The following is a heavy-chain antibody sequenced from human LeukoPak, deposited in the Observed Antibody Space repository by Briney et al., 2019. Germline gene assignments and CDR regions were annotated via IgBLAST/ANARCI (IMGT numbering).Heavy chain of an antibody. J-gene: IGHJ4*02. Sequence: PGGSLRLSCAASGFTFSNAWMSWVRQAPGKGLEWVSYISSSGSTIYYADSVKGRFTISRDNAKNSLYLQMNSLRAEDTAVYYCARALHSGSSRAEGYWGQGTLVTVSS. CDR3: ARALHSGSSRAEGY. D-gene: IGHD5-12*01. CDR1: GFTFSNAW. CDR2: ISSSGSTI. V-gene: IGHV3-11*04.